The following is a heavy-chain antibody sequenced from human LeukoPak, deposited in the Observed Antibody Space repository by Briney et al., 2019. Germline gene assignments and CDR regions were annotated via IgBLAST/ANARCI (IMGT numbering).Heavy chain of an antibody. Sequence: SETLSLTCSVSGGSISSYFWTWIRQPPGKGLEWIGYIYKSGSTNYNPSLKGRVTILLDTSKNQFSLKLSSVTAADTAVYYCARGYSRVDAFDIWGQGTMVTVSS. CDR1: GGSISSYF. D-gene: IGHD6-13*01. CDR3: ARGYSRVDAFDI. CDR2: IYKSGST. V-gene: IGHV4-59*08. J-gene: IGHJ3*02.